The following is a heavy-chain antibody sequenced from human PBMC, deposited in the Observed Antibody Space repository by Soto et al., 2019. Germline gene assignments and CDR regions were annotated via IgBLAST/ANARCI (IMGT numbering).Heavy chain of an antibody. D-gene: IGHD5-18*01. CDR3: ARAGYSYGYYYYGMDV. CDR1: GGSFSGYY. V-gene: IGHV4-34*01. Sequence: PSETLSLTCAVYGGSFSGYYWSWIRQPPGKGLEWIGEINHSGSTNYNPSLKSRVTIPVDTSKNQFSLKLSSVTAADTAVYYCARAGYSYGYYYYGMDVWGQGTTVTVSS. J-gene: IGHJ6*02. CDR2: INHSGST.